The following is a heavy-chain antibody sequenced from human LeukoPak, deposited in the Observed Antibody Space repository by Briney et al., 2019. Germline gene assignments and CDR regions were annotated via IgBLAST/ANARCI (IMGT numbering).Heavy chain of an antibody. V-gene: IGHV4-30-4*01. J-gene: IGHJ4*02. CDR2: IYYSGST. Sequence: PSETLSLTCTVSGGSISSGDYYWSWIRQPPGKGLEWIGYIYYSGSTYYNPSLKSRVTISVDTSKNQFSLKLSSVTAADTAVYYCARAQLRGYYYDSSPRVEFDYWGQGTLVTVSS. CDR1: GGSISSGDYY. D-gene: IGHD3-22*01. CDR3: ARAQLRGYYYDSSPRVEFDY.